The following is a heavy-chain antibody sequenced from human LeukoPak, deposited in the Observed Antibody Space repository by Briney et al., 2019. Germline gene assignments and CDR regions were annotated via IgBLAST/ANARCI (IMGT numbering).Heavy chain of an antibody. Sequence: SETLSLTCTVSGGSISSSNYYWGWIRQPPGKGLEWIGSIYYSGNTYYNPSLKRRVTISVDTSKNQFSLKLSSVTAADTAVYYCSSGWYGAVDYWGQGTLVTVSS. CDR3: SSGWYGAVDY. J-gene: IGHJ4*02. D-gene: IGHD6-19*01. CDR1: GGSISSSNYY. CDR2: IYYSGNT. V-gene: IGHV4-39*01.